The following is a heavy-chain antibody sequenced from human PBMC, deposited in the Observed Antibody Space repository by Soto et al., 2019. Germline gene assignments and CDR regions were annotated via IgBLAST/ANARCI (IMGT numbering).Heavy chain of an antibody. J-gene: IGHJ4*02. CDR1: GYTFTSYY. CDR3: ASGRPPYGSGGWNFEY. CDR2: INPSGGST. V-gene: IGHV1-46*01. D-gene: IGHD3-10*01. Sequence: ASVKISCKASGYTFTSYYMHWVRQAPGQGLEWMGIINPSGGSTSYAQKFQGRVTMTRDTSTSTVYMELSSLRSEDTAVYYCASGRPPYGSGGWNFEYWGQGTLVTVSP.